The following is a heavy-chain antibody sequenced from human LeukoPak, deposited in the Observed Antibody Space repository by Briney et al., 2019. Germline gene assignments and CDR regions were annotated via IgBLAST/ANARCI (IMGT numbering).Heavy chain of an antibody. Sequence: GESLKTSCKGSGYSFTNYWIGWVRQMPGKGLEWMGIIYPGDSNTRYSPSFEGQVTISADKSISTAHLQCSSLKASDTAMYYCARRVRYSSNWQHYFDYWGQGTLVTVSS. V-gene: IGHV5-51*01. D-gene: IGHD6-13*01. CDR2: IYPGDSNT. J-gene: IGHJ4*02. CDR1: GYSFTNYW. CDR3: ARRVRYSSNWQHYFDY.